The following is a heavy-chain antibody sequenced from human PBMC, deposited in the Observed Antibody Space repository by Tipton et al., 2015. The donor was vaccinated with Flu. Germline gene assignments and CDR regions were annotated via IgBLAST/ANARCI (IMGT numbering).Heavy chain of an antibody. J-gene: IGHJ4*02. CDR3: ATSRTADY. Sequence: SLRLSCAASGFTFSSHWMSWVRQAPGKGLEWVAKIKQDGSEKYYVDSVRGRFTISRDNAKNSLSLQMNRLRAEDTAVYFCATSRTADYWGQGTLVTVSS. V-gene: IGHV3-7*01. CDR2: IKQDGSEK. D-gene: IGHD6-13*01. CDR1: GFTFSSHW.